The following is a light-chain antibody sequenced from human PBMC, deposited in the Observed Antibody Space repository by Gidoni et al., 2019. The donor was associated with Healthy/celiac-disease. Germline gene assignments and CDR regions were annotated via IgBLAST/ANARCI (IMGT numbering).Light chain of an antibody. CDR1: QSISSN. Sequence: DIQFTQSPSSLSASVGDRVTITCRASQSISSNLNWYQQKPGKAPKLLIYAASSLQSGVPSRFSGSGSGTEFTLTISSLQPEDFATYYCQQSNSTPWTFGQGTKVEIK. V-gene: IGKV1-39*01. CDR2: AAS. J-gene: IGKJ1*01. CDR3: QQSNSTPWT.